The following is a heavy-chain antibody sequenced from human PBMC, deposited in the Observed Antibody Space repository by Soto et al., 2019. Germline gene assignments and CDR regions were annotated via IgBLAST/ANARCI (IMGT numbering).Heavy chain of an antibody. J-gene: IGHJ3*02. Sequence: KQSQTLSLTCAISGDSVSSNSAAWNWIRQSPSRGLEWLGRTYYRSKWYNDYAVSVKSRITINPDTSKNQFSLQLNSVTPEDTAVYYCASTVGLAAAVTEAFDIWGQGTMVTVSS. V-gene: IGHV6-1*01. CDR2: TYYRSKWYN. CDR1: GDSVSSNSAA. CDR3: ASTVGLAAAVTEAFDI. D-gene: IGHD6-13*01.